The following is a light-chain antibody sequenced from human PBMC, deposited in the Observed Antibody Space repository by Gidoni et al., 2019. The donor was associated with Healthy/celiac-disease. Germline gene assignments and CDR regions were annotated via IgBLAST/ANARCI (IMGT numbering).Light chain of an antibody. CDR3: QQYGSSPRT. CDR2: GAS. CDR1: QSVSSSY. V-gene: IGKV3-20*01. J-gene: IGKJ1*01. Sequence: ESVLKQSTGTLSLSPGERATLSCRASQSVSSSYLAWYQQKPGQAHRLLIYGASSRATGIPAGFSGSGSGTDFTLTISRLEPDDFAVYYCQQYGSSPRTFGQGTKVEIK.